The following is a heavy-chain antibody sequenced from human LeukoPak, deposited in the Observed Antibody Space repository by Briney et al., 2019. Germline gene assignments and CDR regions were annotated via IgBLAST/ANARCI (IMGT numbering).Heavy chain of an antibody. Sequence: GGSLRLSCAVSGLTFSRYAMSWVRQAPGKGLEWVSAISESGSGTYYADSVKGRFTISRDNSKNTLYLQMNSLRAEDTAVYYCARDAIRHDYGADYWGQGTLVTVSS. V-gene: IGHV3-23*01. CDR1: GLTFSRYA. CDR3: ARDAIRHDYGADY. CDR2: ISESGSGT. D-gene: IGHD4-17*01. J-gene: IGHJ4*02.